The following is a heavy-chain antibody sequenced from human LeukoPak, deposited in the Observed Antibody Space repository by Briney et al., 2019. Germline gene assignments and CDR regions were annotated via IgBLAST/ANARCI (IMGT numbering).Heavy chain of an antibody. J-gene: IGHJ6*03. V-gene: IGHV4-38-2*01. CDR3: ARQHDSYYYYYVDV. CDR2: LYHSDSA. Sequence: SGTLALTCAVSGYSISNGYYWVWIRQSPGKGLEWIGSLYHSDSAYYNTSLKSRVSMSVDASRNQFSLKLSFVTASDTAVYYCARQHDSYYYYYVDVWGSGTTVTVSS. CDR1: GYSISNGYY.